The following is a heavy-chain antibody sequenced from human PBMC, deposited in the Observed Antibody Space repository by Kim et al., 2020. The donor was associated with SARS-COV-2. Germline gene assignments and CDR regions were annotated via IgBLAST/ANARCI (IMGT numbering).Heavy chain of an antibody. V-gene: IGHV3-74*01. J-gene: IGHJ4*02. Sequence: GGSLRLSCAASGFSLSGYWMHWVRQVPGKGLVWVSRISGDGSGTVYADSVKGRFNISRDNAKNMLYLQMNSLRADDAAVYFCVRSAAAFDYWGQGTLVSVSS. D-gene: IGHD6-13*01. CDR3: VRSAAAFDY. CDR2: ISGDGSGT. CDR1: GFSLSGYW.